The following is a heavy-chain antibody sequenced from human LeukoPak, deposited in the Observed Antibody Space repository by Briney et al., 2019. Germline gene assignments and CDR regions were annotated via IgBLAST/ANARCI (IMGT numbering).Heavy chain of an antibody. J-gene: IGHJ4*02. V-gene: IGHV3-53*01. CDR1: GFTVSSNY. D-gene: IGHD6-13*01. Sequence: GGSLRLSCAASGFTVSSNYMSWVRQAPGEGLEWVSVIYSGGSTYYADSVKGRFTISRDNSKNTLYLQMNSLRAEDTAVYYCARSGIAAAGPYFDYWGQGTLVTVSS. CDR3: ARSGIAAAGPYFDY. CDR2: IYSGGST.